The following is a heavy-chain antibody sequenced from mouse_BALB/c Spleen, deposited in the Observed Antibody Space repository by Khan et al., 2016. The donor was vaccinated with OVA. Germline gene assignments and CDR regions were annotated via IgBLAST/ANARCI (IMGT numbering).Heavy chain of an antibody. J-gene: IGHJ3*01. CDR3: ARGGDGGFAY. CDR2: MFPGDGST. D-gene: IGHD3-3*01. Sequence: QVQLQQSGAELVKPGASVKLSCKASGYTFTSYDINWVRQRPEQGLEWIGWMFPGDGSTKYNENFKGKATLTTDKSSSTAYMQLSRLTSVDSGAYFCARGGDGGFAYWGQGTMVTVSA. CDR1: GYTFTSYD. V-gene: IGHV1-85*01.